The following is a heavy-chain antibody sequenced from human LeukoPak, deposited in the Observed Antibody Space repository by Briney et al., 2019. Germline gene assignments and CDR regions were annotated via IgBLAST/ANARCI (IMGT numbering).Heavy chain of an antibody. J-gene: IGHJ4*02. CDR1: GFTFSSYS. Sequence: GGSLRLSCAASGFTFSSYSMNWVRQAPGKGLEWVSSISSSSSYIYYADSVKGRLTISRDNAKNSLYLQMNSLRAEDTAVYYCARVSDCSSTSCYVPFFDYWGQGTLVTVSS. CDR3: ARVSDCSSTSCYVPFFDY. CDR2: ISSSSSYI. D-gene: IGHD2-2*01. V-gene: IGHV3-21*01.